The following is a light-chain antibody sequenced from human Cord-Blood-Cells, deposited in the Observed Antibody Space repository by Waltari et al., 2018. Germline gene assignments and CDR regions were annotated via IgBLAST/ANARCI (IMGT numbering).Light chain of an antibody. Sequence: IRMIHSPSTFLASTGAEVTTTCLATQGISRYFAWYLQKPGKAPKLLIYAASTLQNAVPSRFLGSGSGTDFTLTIGCLQSEDFATNYCQQYYSYPLPFGGGTKVE. V-gene: IGKV1-8*01. CDR2: AAS. CDR3: QQYYSYPLP. J-gene: IGKJ4*01. CDR1: QGISRY.